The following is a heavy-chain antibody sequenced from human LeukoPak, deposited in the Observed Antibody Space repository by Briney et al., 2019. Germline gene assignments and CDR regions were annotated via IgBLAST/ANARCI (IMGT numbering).Heavy chain of an antibody. J-gene: IGHJ4*02. CDR3: ARHRNYDILTGYSLYFDY. V-gene: IGHV5-51*01. D-gene: IGHD3-9*01. Sequence: GESLKISCKGSGYSFTSYWIGWVRQLPGKGLEWMGIIYPGDSDTRYSPSFQGQVTISADKSISTAYLQWSSLKASDTAMYYRARHRNYDILTGYSLYFDYWGQGTLVTVSS. CDR1: GYSFTSYW. CDR2: IYPGDSDT.